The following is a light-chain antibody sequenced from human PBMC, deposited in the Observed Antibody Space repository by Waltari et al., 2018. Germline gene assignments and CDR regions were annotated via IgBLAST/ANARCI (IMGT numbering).Light chain of an antibody. V-gene: IGKV3-20*01. CDR3: QQYGDSRQT. CDR2: GAS. CDR1: QSVSSNY. Sequence: EIVLTQSPGTLSLSPGLRATLSCRASQSVSSNYLAWYQQKPGQAPRLLIYGASSRATGIPDRFSGSGSGTVFTLTISRLEPEDFAVYYCQQYGDSRQTFGQGTKLDMK. J-gene: IGKJ2*01.